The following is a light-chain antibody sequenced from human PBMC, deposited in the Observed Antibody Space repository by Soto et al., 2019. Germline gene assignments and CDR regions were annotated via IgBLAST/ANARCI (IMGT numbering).Light chain of an antibody. CDR3: QHGYNTPAT. Sequence: DIQMTQSPSSLSASVGDRVTITCRASQSIGSHLSWYQQKPGKAPKFLIYAASSLQSGVPSRFSGSGSGTDFTLTISSLQPEDFATYYCQHGYNTPATSGQGAKADI. CDR1: QSIGSH. V-gene: IGKV1-39*01. J-gene: IGKJ1*01. CDR2: AAS.